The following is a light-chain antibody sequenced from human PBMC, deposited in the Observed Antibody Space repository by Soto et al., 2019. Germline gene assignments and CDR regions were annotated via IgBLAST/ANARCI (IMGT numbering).Light chain of an antibody. CDR2: DAS. Sequence: EIVMTQSPATLSVSPGEGATLSCRASQGIGSTLAWYQHKPGQTPRLLIYDASNRATGIPARFSGSGSGTEFTLTISSLQPDDFATYYCQHYNSYSEAFGQGTKVDIK. CDR1: QGIGST. CDR3: QHYNSYSEA. V-gene: IGKV3D-15*01. J-gene: IGKJ1*01.